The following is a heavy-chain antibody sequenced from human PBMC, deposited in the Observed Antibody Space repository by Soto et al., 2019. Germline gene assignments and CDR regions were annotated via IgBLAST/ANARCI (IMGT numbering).Heavy chain of an antibody. CDR1: GFTFSRHW. J-gene: IGHJ3*02. CDR2: ISSDGSRT. CDR3: ARGVRGAYGLDI. D-gene: IGHD2-21*01. Sequence: EGQIVESGGGLVQPGGSLRLSCAASGFTFSRHWMHWVRQAPGKGLVWVSRISSDGSRTNYADSVKGRFTISRDNAKNTVYLQMNSLRAEETAVYYCARGVRGAYGLDIWGQGTMVTVSS. V-gene: IGHV3-74*01.